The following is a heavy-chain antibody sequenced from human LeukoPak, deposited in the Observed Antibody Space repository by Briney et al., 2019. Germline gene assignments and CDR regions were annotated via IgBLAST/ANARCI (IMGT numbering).Heavy chain of an antibody. CDR2: IDKDGSEK. CDR1: GFTFSNYW. V-gene: IGHV3-7*01. D-gene: IGHD5-12*01. J-gene: IGHJ6*02. Sequence: GGSLRLSCAASGFTFSNYWMSWVRQAPGKGPEWVAKIDKDGSEKYSVDSVRDRFTISRDNAKNTLYLQMDSLRAEDTAVYYCARDDSGYDRYYHYGMDVWGQGTTVTVSS. CDR3: ARDDSGYDRYYHYGMDV.